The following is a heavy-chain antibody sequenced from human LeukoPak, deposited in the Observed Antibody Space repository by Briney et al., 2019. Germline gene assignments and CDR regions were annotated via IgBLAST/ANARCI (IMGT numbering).Heavy chain of an antibody. J-gene: IGHJ4*02. CDR3: ARCKYYFDY. CDR1: GGSISSSSYY. CDR2: IYYSGST. Sequence: SETLSLTCTVSGGSISSSSYYWGWIRQPPGKGLEWIGSIYYSGSTYYNPSLKSRVTMSVDTSKNQFSLKPSSVTAADTAVYYCARCKYYFDYWGQGTLVTVSS. V-gene: IGHV4-39*07.